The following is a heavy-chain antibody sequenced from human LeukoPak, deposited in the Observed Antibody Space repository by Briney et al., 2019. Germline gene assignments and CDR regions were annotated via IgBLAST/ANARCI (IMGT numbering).Heavy chain of an antibody. CDR2: FDPEDNDP. CDR1: GYSLTELS. V-gene: IGHV1-24*01. Sequence: ASMKVSCKVSGYSLTELSMHWIRQSPGKGLEWMGSFDPEDNDPIYAEELQGRVTMTRNTSISTAYMELSSLRSEDTAVYYCARGECSGGEMATIDYWGQGTLVTISS. J-gene: IGHJ4*02. CDR3: ARGECSGGEMATIDY. D-gene: IGHD5-24*01.